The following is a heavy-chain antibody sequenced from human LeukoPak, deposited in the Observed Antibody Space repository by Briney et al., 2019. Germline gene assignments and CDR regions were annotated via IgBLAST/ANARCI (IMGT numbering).Heavy chain of an antibody. D-gene: IGHD2-2*01. V-gene: IGHV3-66*01. CDR1: GFTFSSYS. CDR3: AGGPKQQLLWGRASNGFDP. CDR2: IYSGGST. Sequence: GGSLRLSCAASGFTFSSYSMNWVRQAPGKGLEWVSVIYSGGSTHYADSVKGRFTISRDNSKNMLYLQMNSLRAEDTAVYYCAGGPKQQLLWGRASNGFDPWGQGTLVTVSS. J-gene: IGHJ5*02.